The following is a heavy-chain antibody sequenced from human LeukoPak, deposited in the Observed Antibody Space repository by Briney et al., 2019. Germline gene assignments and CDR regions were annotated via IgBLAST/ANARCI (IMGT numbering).Heavy chain of an antibody. CDR2: IKEDGSEK. D-gene: IGHD3-16*01. V-gene: IGHV3-7*01. CDR1: GFTFSSYG. J-gene: IGHJ4*02. Sequence: GGSLRLSCAASGFTFSSYGMSWVRQAPGKGLEWVANIKEDGSEKNYADSVKGRFTISRDNSKNTLYLQMGSLRAEDMAVYYCAREGGAFKSFDYWGQGTLVTVSS. CDR3: AREGGAFKSFDY.